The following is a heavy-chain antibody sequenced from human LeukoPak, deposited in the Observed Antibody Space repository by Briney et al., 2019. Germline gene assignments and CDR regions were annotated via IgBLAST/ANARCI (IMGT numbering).Heavy chain of an antibody. CDR1: GFAFGNFG. Sequence: GGSLRLSCAASGFAFGNFGMAWVRQVPGKGLEWVSTISGSGNNKHYADSVNGRFTISRDNSKNTAYLQMNGLRAEDTAVYYCASTNIARYRGQGTLVTVSS. CDR2: ISGSGNNK. J-gene: IGHJ4*02. D-gene: IGHD5-18*01. CDR3: ASTNIARY. V-gene: IGHV3-23*01.